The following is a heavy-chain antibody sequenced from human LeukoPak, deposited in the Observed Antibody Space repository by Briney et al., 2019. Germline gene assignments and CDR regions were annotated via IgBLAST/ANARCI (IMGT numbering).Heavy chain of an antibody. CDR1: GFTFSDYY. J-gene: IGHJ6*03. Sequence: GGSLRLSCAASGFTFSDYYMSWIRQAPGKGLEWVSYISSSGSTIYYADSVKGRFTIFRDNAKNSLYLQMNSLRAEDTAVYYCASGTNRFGEYMDVWGKGTTVTVSS. D-gene: IGHD3-10*01. CDR2: ISSSGSTI. CDR3: ASGTNRFGEYMDV. V-gene: IGHV3-11*01.